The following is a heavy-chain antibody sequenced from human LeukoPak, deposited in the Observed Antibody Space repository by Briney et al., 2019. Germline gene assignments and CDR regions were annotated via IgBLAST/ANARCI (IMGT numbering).Heavy chain of an antibody. CDR3: ARDQDYYGSGSYHRLDTTGLDY. CDR2: INPSNGNT. CDR1: GYTFTSYY. D-gene: IGHD3-10*01. V-gene: IGHV1-46*01. J-gene: IGHJ4*02. Sequence: ASVKVSCKASGYTFTSYYMHWVRQAPGQGLEWMGIINPSNGNTGYTAKVQGRVTMTRDMSTSAVYMELSSLRSEETAVYYCARDQDYYGSGSYHRLDTTGLDYWGQGTLVTVSS.